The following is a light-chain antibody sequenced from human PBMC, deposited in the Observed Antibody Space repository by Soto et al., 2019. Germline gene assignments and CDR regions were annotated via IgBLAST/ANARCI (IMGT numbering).Light chain of an antibody. V-gene: IGKV1-33*01. CDR1: QDIANY. J-gene: IGKJ4*01. CDR3: QQYYQLPLT. CDR2: DAS. Sequence: DIQMTQSPSSLSASVGDRVSITCQASQDIANYLNWYQQKPGKAPKLLIYDASTLQTGAPSRFSGSGSGTDFTFTISSLQPEDIATYYCQQYYQLPLTFGGGTKVEIK.